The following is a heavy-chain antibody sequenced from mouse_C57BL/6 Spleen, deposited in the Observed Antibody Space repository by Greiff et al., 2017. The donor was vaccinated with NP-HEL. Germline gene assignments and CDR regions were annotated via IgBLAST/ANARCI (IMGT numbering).Heavy chain of an antibody. CDR1: GYSFTGYY. J-gene: IGHJ2*01. D-gene: IGHD2-1*01. CDR3: ARKIYYGNYVDY. CDR2: INPSTGGT. V-gene: IGHV1-42*01. Sequence: EVKLQESGPELVKPGASVKISCKASGYSFTGYYMNWVKQSPEKSLEWIGEINPSTGGTTYNQKFKAKATLTVDKSSSTAYMQLKSLTSEDSAVYYCARKIYYGNYVDYWGQGTTLTVSS.